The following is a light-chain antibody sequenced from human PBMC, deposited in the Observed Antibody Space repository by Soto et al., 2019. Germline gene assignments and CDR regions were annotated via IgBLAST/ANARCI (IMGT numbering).Light chain of an antibody. J-gene: IGKJ1*01. CDR2: GAS. CDR1: QSVSSSS. CDR3: QQYGSSPRT. Sequence: EMVLTQFPDTLSLSPGARATLSCRASQSVSSSSLAWYQQKRGQAPRLLIHGASSRATGIPDRFSGSGSGTDFTLTISRLEPEDFAVYYCQQYGSSPRTFGQGTKVEV. V-gene: IGKV3-20*01.